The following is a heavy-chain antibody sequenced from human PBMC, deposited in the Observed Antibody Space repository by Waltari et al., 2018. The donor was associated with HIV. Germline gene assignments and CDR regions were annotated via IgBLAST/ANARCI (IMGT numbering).Heavy chain of an antibody. CDR1: GYTFTGYY. CDR3: ATALYSSSSAGSIDY. V-gene: IGHV1-2*02. D-gene: IGHD6-6*01. Sequence: QVQLVQSGAEVKKPGASVKVSCKASGYTFTGYYMHWVRQAPGQGLEWMGWINPNRGGTNYAQKFQGRVTMTRDTSISTAYMELSRLRSDDTAVYYCATALYSSSSAGSIDYWGQGTLVTVSS. J-gene: IGHJ4*02. CDR2: INPNRGGT.